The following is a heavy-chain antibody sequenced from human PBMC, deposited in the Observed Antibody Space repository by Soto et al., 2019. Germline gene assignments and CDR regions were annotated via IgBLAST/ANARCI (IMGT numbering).Heavy chain of an antibody. V-gene: IGHV3-73*01. D-gene: IGHD4-4*01. CDR3: AALLSRRDDYILDS. CDR1: PIRLSGTT. Sequence: DGCRRLSWAACPIRLSGTTMNNVRQGSRKGLEWVGNHKTEGRDVATADAASMKSRFTISRDNSKNASFLQVSRLKAEDTAIYSRAALLSRRDDYILDSWGQGVPVIVSS. CDR2: HKTEGRDVAT. J-gene: IGHJ4*02.